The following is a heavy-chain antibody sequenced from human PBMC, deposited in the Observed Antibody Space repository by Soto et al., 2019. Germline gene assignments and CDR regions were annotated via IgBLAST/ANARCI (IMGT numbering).Heavy chain of an antibody. D-gene: IGHD3-16*01. Sequence: SETLSLTCTVSGGSISSGGYYGSWIRQHPGKGLEWIGYIYYSGSTYYNPSLKSRVTISVDTSKNQFSLKLSSVTAADTAVYYCALRLGDPGRLYFDYWGQGTLVTVSS. V-gene: IGHV4-31*03. CDR2: IYYSGST. J-gene: IGHJ4*02. CDR3: ALRLGDPGRLYFDY. CDR1: GGSISSGGYY.